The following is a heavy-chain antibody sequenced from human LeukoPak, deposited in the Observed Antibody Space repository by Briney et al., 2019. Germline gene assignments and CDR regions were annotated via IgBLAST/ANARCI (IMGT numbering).Heavy chain of an antibody. D-gene: IGHD4-23*01. CDR2: IYSGGST. J-gene: IGHJ4*02. V-gene: IGHV3-53*01. CDR3: ARDMYGRNYFDF. Sequence: GGSLRLSCAASGFTVSSNYMSWVRQAPGKGLEWVSVIYSGGSTYYADSVRGRFTISRDNSKNTLYLQMNSLRAEDTAVYYCARDMYGRNYFDFWGQGTLVTVSS. CDR1: GFTVSSNY.